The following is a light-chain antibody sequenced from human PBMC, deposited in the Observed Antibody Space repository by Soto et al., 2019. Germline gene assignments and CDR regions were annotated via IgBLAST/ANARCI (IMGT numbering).Light chain of an antibody. Sequence: DIQMTQSPSSLSASVGDRVTITFRASQSICSYLTWYQQKPGKAPKLLIYTASSLQSGVPSRFSGSGSGTDFTLTISSRQPEDFATYYWQQSHSMTTFGGGTKVEI. CDR2: TAS. J-gene: IGKJ4*01. CDR3: QQSHSMTT. CDR1: QSICSY. V-gene: IGKV1-39*01.